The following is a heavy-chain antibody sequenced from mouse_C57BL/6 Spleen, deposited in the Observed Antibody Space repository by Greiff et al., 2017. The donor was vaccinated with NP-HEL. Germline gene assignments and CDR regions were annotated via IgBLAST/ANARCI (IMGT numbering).Heavy chain of an antibody. D-gene: IGHD1-1*01. CDR1: GYTFTSYW. V-gene: IGHV1-59*01. J-gene: IGHJ2*01. CDR2: IDPSDSYT. CDR3: ARPSITTVVARDY. Sequence: QVQLQQPGAELVRPGTSVKLSCKASGYTFTSYWMHWVKQRPGQGLEWIGVIDPSDSYTNYNQKFKGKATLTVYTSSSTAYMQLSSLTSEDSAVYYCARPSITTVVARDYWGQGTTLTVSS.